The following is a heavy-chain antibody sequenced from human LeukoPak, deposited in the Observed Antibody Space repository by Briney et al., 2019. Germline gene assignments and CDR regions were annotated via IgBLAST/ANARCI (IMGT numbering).Heavy chain of an antibody. V-gene: IGHV3-66*01. CDR3: ARDTVVVAATLYYYMDV. Sequence: GGSLRLSCAASEFSVGSNYMTWVRQAPGKGLGWVSLIYSGGSTYYADSVKGRFTISRDNAKNSLYLQMNSLRAEDTAVYYCARDTVVVAATLYYYMDVWGKGTTVTVSS. D-gene: IGHD2-15*01. J-gene: IGHJ6*03. CDR2: IYSGGST. CDR1: EFSVGSNY.